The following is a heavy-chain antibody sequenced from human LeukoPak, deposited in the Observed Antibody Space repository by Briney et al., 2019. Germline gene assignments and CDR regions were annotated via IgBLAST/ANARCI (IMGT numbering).Heavy chain of an antibody. CDR2: IYYSGRT. J-gene: IGHJ4*02. Sequence: SETLSLTCTVSGGSLSSYYWSWLRQPRGKGLEGIGYIYYSGRTNYNPSLKSRVTISVDTCKNQFSLKLSSVTAADTAVYYCARIIRGYSYGVDYWGQGTLVTVSS. CDR3: ARIIRGYSYGVDY. D-gene: IGHD5-18*01. V-gene: IGHV4-59*12. CDR1: GGSLSSYY.